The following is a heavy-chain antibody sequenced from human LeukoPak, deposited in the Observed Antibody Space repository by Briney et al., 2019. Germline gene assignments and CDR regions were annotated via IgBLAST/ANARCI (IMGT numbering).Heavy chain of an antibody. D-gene: IGHD5-24*01. CDR2: IDASDSYN. J-gene: IGHJ4*02. CDR1: GYSFTSYW. V-gene: IGHV5-10-1*01. CDR3: ARHVEMATIGLDY. Sequence: GESLKISCKGSGYSFTSYWISWVRQMPGKGLGWMGRIDASDSYNNYSPSFQGHVTISADKSISTAYLQWSSLKASDTAMYYCARHVEMATIGLDYWGQGTLVTVSS.